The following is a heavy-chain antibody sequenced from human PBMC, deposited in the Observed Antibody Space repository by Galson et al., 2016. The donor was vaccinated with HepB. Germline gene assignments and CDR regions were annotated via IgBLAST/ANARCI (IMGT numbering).Heavy chain of an antibody. CDR3: TPIRPDY. V-gene: IGHV3-15*01. D-gene: IGHD1-1*01. Sequence: SLRLSCAASGFTFNRAWMSWVRQAPGKGLEWLARTKNKGGGATTDYAAPVKGRFIISRDDSKNTEFLQMSSLKAEDTAMYYCTPIRPDYWGQGTPVAVSP. J-gene: IGHJ4*02. CDR2: TKNKGGGATT. CDR1: GFTFNRAW.